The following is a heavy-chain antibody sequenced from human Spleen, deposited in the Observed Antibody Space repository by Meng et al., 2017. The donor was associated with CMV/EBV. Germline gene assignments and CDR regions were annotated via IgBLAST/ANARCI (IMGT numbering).Heavy chain of an antibody. CDR2: IIPILGIA. CDR3: ARARGIVVVPVAIRGWFDP. J-gene: IGHJ5*02. D-gene: IGHD2-2*02. V-gene: IGHV1-69*10. CDR1: GGTFSSYT. Sequence: SVKVSCKASGGTFSSYTISWVRQAPGQGLEWMGGIIPILGIANYAQKFQGRVTITADKSTSTAYMELSSLRSEDTAVYYCARARGIVVVPVAIRGWFDPWGQGTLVTVSS.